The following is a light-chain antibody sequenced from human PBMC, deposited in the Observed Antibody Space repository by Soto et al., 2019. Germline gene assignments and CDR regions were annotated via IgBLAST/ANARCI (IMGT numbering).Light chain of an antibody. CDR3: SSYTHSNTLV. V-gene: IGLV2-14*01. Sequence: QSALTQPASVSGSPGQSITISCTGSSSDIGDYKYVSWYQQHPGKAPKLMIYEVINRPSGVSIRFSGSKSGNTASLTISGLQAEDEADYYCSSYTHSNTLVFGGGTKLTVL. CDR2: EVI. CDR1: SSDIGDYKY. J-gene: IGLJ2*01.